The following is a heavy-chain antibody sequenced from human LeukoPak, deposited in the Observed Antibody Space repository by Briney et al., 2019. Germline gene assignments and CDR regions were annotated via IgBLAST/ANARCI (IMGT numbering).Heavy chain of an antibody. D-gene: IGHD1-26*01. CDR2: IYNGVNT. Sequence: PDTLSLTCTVSGASVSSASYWSWIRQPPGKGVGWIAHIYNGVNTNYNPSLKSRVTISVDTSKNQFSLRLNSVTAADTAVYYCARSRAFNSGAFDPWGQGSLVTVSS. CDR1: GASVSSASY. J-gene: IGHJ5*02. CDR3: ARSRAFNSGAFDP. V-gene: IGHV4-61*01.